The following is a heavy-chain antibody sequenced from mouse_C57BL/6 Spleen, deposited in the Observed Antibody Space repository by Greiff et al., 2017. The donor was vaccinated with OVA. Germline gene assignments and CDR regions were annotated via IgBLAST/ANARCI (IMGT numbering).Heavy chain of an antibody. J-gene: IGHJ1*03. CDR2: IWTGGGT. D-gene: IGHD1-1*01. CDR1: GFSLTSYA. CDR3: ARNGVYYGSSLWYFDV. V-gene: IGHV2-9-1*01. Sequence: VQLQQSGPGLVAPSQSLSITCTVSGFSLTSYAISWVRQPPGKGLEWLGVIWTGGGTNYNSALKSRLSISKDNSKSQVFLKMNSLQTDDTARYYCARNGVYYGSSLWYFDVWGTGTTVTVSS.